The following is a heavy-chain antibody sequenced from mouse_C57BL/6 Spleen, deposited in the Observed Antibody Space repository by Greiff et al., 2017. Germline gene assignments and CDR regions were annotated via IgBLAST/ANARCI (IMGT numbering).Heavy chain of an antibody. V-gene: IGHV2-2*01. CDR2: IWSGGST. CDR3: ASYYYGSTWFAY. Sequence: VKLVESGPGLVQPSQSLSITCTVSGFSLTSYGVHWVRQSPGKGLEWLGGIWSGGSTDYNAAFISRLSISKDNSKSQVFFNMNSLQADDTAIYYCASYYYGSTWFAYWGQGTLVTVSA. D-gene: IGHD1-1*01. CDR1: GFSLTSYG. J-gene: IGHJ3*01.